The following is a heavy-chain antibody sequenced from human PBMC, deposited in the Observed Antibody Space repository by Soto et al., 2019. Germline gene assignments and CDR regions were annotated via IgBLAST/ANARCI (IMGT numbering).Heavy chain of an antibody. J-gene: IGHJ4*02. D-gene: IGHD6-13*01. CDR1: GWSFTRYW. CDR2: IDPSDSYT. V-gene: IGHV5-10-1*01. Sequence: PGESLKISDTGSGWSFTRYWISWVRQMPGKGLEWMGRIDPSDSYTNYSPSFQGHVTISADKSISTAYLQWSSLKASDTAMYYCARGFVDSSPDYWGQGTLVTVSS. CDR3: ARGFVDSSPDY.